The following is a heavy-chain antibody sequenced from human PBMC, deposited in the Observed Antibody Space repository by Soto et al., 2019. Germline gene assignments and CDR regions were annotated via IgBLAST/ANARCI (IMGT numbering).Heavy chain of an antibody. CDR3: ARGLGYCSSTSCYDLGVLDY. Sequence: SETLSLTCTVSGGSISSYYWSWIRQPPGKGLEWIGYIYYSGSTNYNPSLKSRVTISVDTSKNQFSLKLSSVTAADTAVYYCARGLGYCSSTSCYDLGVLDYWGQGTVVTCSS. D-gene: IGHD2-2*01. CDR1: GGSISSYY. V-gene: IGHV4-59*01. CDR2: IYYSGST. J-gene: IGHJ4*02.